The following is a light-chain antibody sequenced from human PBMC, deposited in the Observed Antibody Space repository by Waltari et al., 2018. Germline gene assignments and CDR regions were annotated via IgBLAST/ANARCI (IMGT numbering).Light chain of an antibody. CDR3: QEYGSSPMFT. J-gene: IGKJ2*01. V-gene: IGKV3-20*01. Sequence: ETVLTQSPDTLSLSPGERATLSCRASQSVSSSYLAWYHQKPGQAPSLLIYGASRRATGIPDRFSGSGSGTDFTLTISRLEPEDFAVYYCQEYGSSPMFTFGQGTKVEIK. CDR1: QSVSSSY. CDR2: GAS.